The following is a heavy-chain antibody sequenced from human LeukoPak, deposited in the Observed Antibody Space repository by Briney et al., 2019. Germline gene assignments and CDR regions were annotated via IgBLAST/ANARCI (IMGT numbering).Heavy chain of an antibody. CDR1: GNSISSDYY. Sequence: PSETLSLTCSVSGNSISSDYYWGWIRQPPGEGLEWIGTIHHNGNTYYNPSLKSRVTMSVDTSQNQFSLKVSSVTAADTAVYYCARRDYDILTGYQTLFDYWGQGTLVTVSS. D-gene: IGHD3-9*01. CDR2: IHHNGNT. CDR3: ARRDYDILTGYQTLFDY. J-gene: IGHJ4*02. V-gene: IGHV4-38-2*02.